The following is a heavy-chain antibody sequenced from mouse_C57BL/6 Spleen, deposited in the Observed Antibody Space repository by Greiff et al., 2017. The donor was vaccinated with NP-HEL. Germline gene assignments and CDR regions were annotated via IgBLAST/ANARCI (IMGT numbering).Heavy chain of an antibody. V-gene: IGHV1-62-2*01. CDR1: GYTFTEYT. CDR2: FYPGSGSI. Sequence: VKLQESGAELVKPGASVKLSCKASGYTFTEYTIHWVKQRSGQGLEWIGWFYPGSGSIKYNEKFKDKATLTADKSSSTVYMELSRLTSEDSAVYFCARHGESSPYYSGSSYFDYWGEGTTLTDSS. D-gene: IGHD1-1*01. J-gene: IGHJ2*01. CDR3: ARHGESSPYYSGSSYFDY.